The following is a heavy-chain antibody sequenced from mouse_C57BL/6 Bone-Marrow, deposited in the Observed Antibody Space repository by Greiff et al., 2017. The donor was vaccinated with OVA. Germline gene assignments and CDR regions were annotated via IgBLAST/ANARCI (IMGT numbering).Heavy chain of an antibody. Sequence: EVKVEESGGGLVKPGGSLKLSCAASGFTFSSYAMSWVRQTPEKRLEWVATISDGGSYTYYPDNVKGRFTIARDNATNNLYLQMSHLKSEDTAMYYCARERGVPDYWGQGTTLTVSS. CDR1: GFTFSSYA. CDR3: ARERGVPDY. V-gene: IGHV5-4*01. CDR2: ISDGGSYT. J-gene: IGHJ2*01.